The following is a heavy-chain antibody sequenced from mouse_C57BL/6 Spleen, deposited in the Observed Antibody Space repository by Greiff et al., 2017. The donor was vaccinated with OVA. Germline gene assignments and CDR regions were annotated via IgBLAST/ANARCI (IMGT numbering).Heavy chain of an antibody. V-gene: IGHV1-26*01. CDR3: ARGRLRRAWFAY. CDR1: GYTFTDYY. J-gene: IGHJ3*01. CDR2: INPNNGGT. Sequence: VQLQQSGPELVKPGASVKISCKASGYTFTDYYMNWVKQSHGKSLEWIGDINPNNGGTSYNQKFKGKATLTVDKSSSTAYMERRSLTSEDSAVYDCARGRLRRAWFAYWGQGTLVTVSA. D-gene: IGHD2-4*01.